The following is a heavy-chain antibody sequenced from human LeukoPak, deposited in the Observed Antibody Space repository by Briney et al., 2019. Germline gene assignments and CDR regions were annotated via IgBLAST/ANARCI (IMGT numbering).Heavy chain of an antibody. Sequence: SETLSLTCIVSGGXISSPNHDWAWIRQPSGQGLEWIGSIYYSGTTYYNLSLKSRVTLSVDTSQNQFSLKLSSVTAADTAIYFCARSLGANTWVGNWFDPWGQGTLVTVSP. CDR1: GGXISSPNHD. CDR2: IYYSGTT. J-gene: IGHJ5*02. V-gene: IGHV4-39*01. CDR3: ARSLGANTWVGNWFDP. D-gene: IGHD3-10*01.